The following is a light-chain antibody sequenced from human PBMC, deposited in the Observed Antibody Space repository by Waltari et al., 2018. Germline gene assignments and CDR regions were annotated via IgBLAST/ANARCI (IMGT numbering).Light chain of an antibody. Sequence: SYELTQPPSVSVSPGQTASITCSGDNLGNQYASWYQQKPGQSPVLVIYYDSKRPSGIPERFPRSNSGNTATLTISGTQAMDEADYYCQAWDTTTVVFGGGTKVTVL. CDR3: QAWDTTTVV. CDR1: NLGNQY. V-gene: IGLV3-1*01. J-gene: IGLJ2*01. CDR2: YDS.